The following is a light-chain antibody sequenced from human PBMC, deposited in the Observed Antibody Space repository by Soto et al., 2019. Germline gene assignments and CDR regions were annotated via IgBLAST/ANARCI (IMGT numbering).Light chain of an antibody. Sequence: EIVLTQSTGTLSLSPGERATRSCSASQSVSSSYLAWYQQKPGQAPRLLIYGASTRATGIPARFSGSGSGTEFTLTISNLQSEDCAVYYCQQYNNWPETFGQGTKV. CDR1: QSVSSSY. J-gene: IGKJ1*01. CDR3: QQYNNWPET. V-gene: IGKV3-15*01. CDR2: GAS.